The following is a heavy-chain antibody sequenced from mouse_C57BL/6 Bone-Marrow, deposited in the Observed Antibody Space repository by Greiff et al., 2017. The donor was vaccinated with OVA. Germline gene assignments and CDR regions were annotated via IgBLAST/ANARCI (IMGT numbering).Heavy chain of an antibody. CDR2: IYPGDGDT. J-gene: IGHJ2*01. V-gene: IGHV1-82*01. CDR1: GYAFSSSW. CDR3: AREDYGYYFDY. Sequence: QVQLKQSGPELVKPGASVKISCKASGYAFSSSWMNWVKQRPGKGLEWIGRIYPGDGDTNYNGKFKGKATLTADKSSSTAYMQLSSLTSEDSAVYFCAREDYGYYFDYWGQGTTLTVSS. D-gene: IGHD1-2*01.